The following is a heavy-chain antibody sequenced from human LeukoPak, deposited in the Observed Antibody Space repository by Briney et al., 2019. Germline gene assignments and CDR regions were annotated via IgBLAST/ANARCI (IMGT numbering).Heavy chain of an antibody. CDR1: GGSISSYY. V-gene: IGHV4-59*01. J-gene: IGHJ4*02. CDR3: APGKLWLPFGFYS. Sequence: PSETLSLTCTVSGGSISSYYWSWIRQPPGKGLEWIGYIYYSGSTNYNPSLQSRVTISVDTSKNQSSLKLSSVPAADTPGHYCAPGKLWLPFGFYSWGQGSLVTVYS. CDR2: IYYSGST. D-gene: IGHD5-18*01.